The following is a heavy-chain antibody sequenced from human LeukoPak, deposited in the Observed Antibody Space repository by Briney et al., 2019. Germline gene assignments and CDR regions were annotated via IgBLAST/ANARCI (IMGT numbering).Heavy chain of an antibody. D-gene: IGHD3-10*01. CDR2: IGGSGDST. CDR3: AREQYYYGSGSYYALDY. V-gene: IGHV3-23*01. J-gene: IGHJ4*02. CDR1: GFTFSSYA. Sequence: GGSLRLSCAASGFTFSSYAMSWVRQAPGKGLEWVSTIGGSGDSTYYADSVKGRFTVSRDNSKNTLYLQMSSLRAEDTAVYYCAREQYYYGSGSYYALDYWGQGTLVTVSS.